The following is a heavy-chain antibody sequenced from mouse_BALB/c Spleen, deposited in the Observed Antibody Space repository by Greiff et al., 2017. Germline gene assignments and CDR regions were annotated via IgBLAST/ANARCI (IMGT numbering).Heavy chain of an antibody. CDR1: GFTFSSYA. CDR2: ISSGGST. D-gene: IGHD1-2*01. Sequence: EVKLMESGGGLVKPGGSLKLSCAASGFTFSSYAMSWVRQTPEKRLEWVASISSGGSTYYPDSVKGRFTISRDNARNILYLQMSSLRSEDTAMYYCARELRPFDYWGQGNTLTVSS. V-gene: IGHV5-6-5*01. J-gene: IGHJ2*01. CDR3: ARELRPFDY.